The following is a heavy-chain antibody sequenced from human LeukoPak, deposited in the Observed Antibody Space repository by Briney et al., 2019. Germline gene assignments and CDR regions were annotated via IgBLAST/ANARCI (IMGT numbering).Heavy chain of an antibody. CDR2: ISYDGSNK. Sequence: GGSPRLSCAASGFTFSSYAMHWVRQAPGKGLEWVAVISYDGSNKYYADSVKGRFTISRDNSKNTLYLQMNSLRAEDTAVYYCARDAVMDVWGQGATVTVSS. CDR1: GFTFSSYA. J-gene: IGHJ6*02. CDR3: ARDAVMDV. V-gene: IGHV3-30*04.